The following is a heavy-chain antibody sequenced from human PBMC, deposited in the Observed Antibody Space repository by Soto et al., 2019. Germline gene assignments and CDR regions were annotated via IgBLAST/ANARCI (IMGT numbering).Heavy chain of an antibody. CDR1: GGTFSSYA. Sequence: GASVKVSCKASGGTFSSYAISWVRQAPGQGLEWMGGIIPIFGTANYAQKFQGRVTITADESTSTAYMELSSLRSEDTAVYYCALVVEMATITISYYFDYWGQGTLVTVSS. V-gene: IGHV1-69*13. D-gene: IGHD5-12*01. J-gene: IGHJ4*02. CDR2: IIPIFGTA. CDR3: ALVVEMATITISYYFDY.